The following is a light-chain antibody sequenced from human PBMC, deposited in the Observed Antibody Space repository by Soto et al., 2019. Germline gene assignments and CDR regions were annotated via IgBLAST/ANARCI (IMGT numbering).Light chain of an antibody. CDR3: QQCKYWQPLT. CDR2: DAS. V-gene: IGKV3D-11*02. CDR1: QRVDIS. J-gene: IGKJ4*01. Sequence: EVVVTQSPVTLALSPGERATLSCRTSQRVDISVAWYQQKPGQAPRLLIYDASNRAPGIPARFSGSGSGTDFTLTISSLEPEDFAVYYCQQCKYWQPLTFGGGTKVEI.